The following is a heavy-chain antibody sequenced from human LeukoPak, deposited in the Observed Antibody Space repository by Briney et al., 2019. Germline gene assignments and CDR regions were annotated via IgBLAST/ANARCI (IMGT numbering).Heavy chain of an antibody. D-gene: IGHD6-13*01. CDR3: ARGTSSWYEGYFDY. CDR2: IFYSGST. V-gene: IGHV4-39*07. J-gene: IGHJ4*02. CDR1: GGSITTSTYY. Sequence: SETLSLTCTVSGGSITTSTYYWVWIRQPPGKGLQWIGTIFYSGSTYYNPSLKSRVTISLDTSKNQFSLKLSSVTAADTAVYYCARGTSSWYEGYFDYWGQGALVTVSS.